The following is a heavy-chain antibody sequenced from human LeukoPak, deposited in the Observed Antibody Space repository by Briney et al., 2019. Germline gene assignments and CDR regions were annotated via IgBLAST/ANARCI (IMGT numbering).Heavy chain of an antibody. Sequence: PGGSLRLSCAASGFTFSSYWMSWVRQAPGKGLEWVANIKQDGSEKYYVDSVKGRFTISRDNAKNPLYLQMNSLRAEDTAVYYCARAGYDTRSWCGYWGQGTLVTVSS. CDR3: ARAGYDTRSWCGY. D-gene: IGHD3-9*01. J-gene: IGHJ4*02. CDR2: IKQDGSEK. V-gene: IGHV3-7*01. CDR1: GFTFSSYW.